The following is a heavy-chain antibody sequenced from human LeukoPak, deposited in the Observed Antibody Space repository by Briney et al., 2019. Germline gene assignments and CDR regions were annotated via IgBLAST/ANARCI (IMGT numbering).Heavy chain of an antibody. CDR1: GFTFSSYG. D-gene: IGHD3-22*01. Sequence: GGSLRLSCAASGFTFSSYGMHWVRQAPGKGLEWVAFIRYDGSNKYYADSVKGRFTVSRDNSKNTLYLQMNSLRAEDTAVYYCAKGEYYYDSSGYPYWGQGTLVTVSS. CDR2: IRYDGSNK. CDR3: AKGEYYYDSSGYPY. J-gene: IGHJ4*02. V-gene: IGHV3-30*02.